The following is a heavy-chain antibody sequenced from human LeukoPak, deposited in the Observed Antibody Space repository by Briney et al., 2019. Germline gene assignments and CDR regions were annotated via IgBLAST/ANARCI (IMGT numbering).Heavy chain of an antibody. V-gene: IGHV3-74*01. CDR1: GFTFSSYW. CDR2: INSDGSTT. J-gene: IGHJ5*02. Sequence: PGGSLRLPCAASGFTFSSYWMPWVRQAPGKGLVWVSRINSDGSTTSYADSVKGRFTISRDNAKNTLYLQMNSLRAEDTAVYYCARPLWATGTTGDWFDPWGQGTLVTGSP. CDR3: ARPLWATGTTGDWFDP. D-gene: IGHD1-1*01.